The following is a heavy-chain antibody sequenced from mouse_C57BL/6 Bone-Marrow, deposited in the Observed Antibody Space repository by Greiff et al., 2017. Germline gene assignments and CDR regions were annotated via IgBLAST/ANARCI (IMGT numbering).Heavy chain of an antibody. J-gene: IGHJ3*01. Sequence: EVKLQESGGGLVKPGGSLKLSCAASGFTFSDYGMHWVRQAPEKGLEWVAYISRGSSTIYYADTVKGRVTISRDNAKNTLFLQMTSLRSEDTAMYYCARRGEMGDGSLFAYWGQGTLVTVSA. CDR3: ARRGEMGDGSLFAY. CDR1: GFTFSDYG. D-gene: IGHD2-3*01. V-gene: IGHV5-17*01. CDR2: ISRGSSTI.